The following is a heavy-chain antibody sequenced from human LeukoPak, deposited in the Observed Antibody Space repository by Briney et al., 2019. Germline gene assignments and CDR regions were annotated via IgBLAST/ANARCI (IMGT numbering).Heavy chain of an antibody. CDR3: AKDHVAVAGAGDFDY. CDR2: ISGSGDRT. V-gene: IGHV3-23*01. Sequence: GGSLRLSCAASGFTFSNYAMSWVRQAPGKGLEWVSAISGSGDRTYYADSVKGRFTISRDKSKNTLYLQMNSLRAEDTAVYYCAKDHVAVAGAGDFDYWGQGTLVTVSS. D-gene: IGHD6-19*01. J-gene: IGHJ4*02. CDR1: GFTFSNYA.